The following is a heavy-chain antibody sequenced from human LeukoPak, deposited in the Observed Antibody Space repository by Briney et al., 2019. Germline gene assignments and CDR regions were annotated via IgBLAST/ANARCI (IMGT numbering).Heavy chain of an antibody. Sequence: GGSLRLSCAASGFTFSTYGMHWVRQAPGKGLEWVAVISYDGSNKYYSDSVKGRFTISRDNSKNTQYLQMNSLRAEDTAVYDCAKVKDYYGSGSYPVDYWGQGTLVTVSS. CDR2: ISYDGSNK. J-gene: IGHJ4*02. CDR1: GFTFSTYG. CDR3: AKVKDYYGSGSYPVDY. D-gene: IGHD3-10*01. V-gene: IGHV3-30*18.